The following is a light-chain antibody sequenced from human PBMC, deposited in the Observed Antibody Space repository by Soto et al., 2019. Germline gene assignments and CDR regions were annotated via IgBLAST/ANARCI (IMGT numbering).Light chain of an antibody. V-gene: IGLV1-40*01. CDR1: SSNIGAGYD. J-gene: IGLJ2*01. CDR2: GNS. CDR3: HSYDCSLSAHVV. Sequence: QSVLTQPPSVSGAPGQRVTISCTGSSSNIGAGYDVHWYQQLPGTAPKLLIYGNSNRPSGVPDRFSGSKSGTSASLAITGLQAQDEADYYCHSYDCSLSAHVVFGGGTKLTVL.